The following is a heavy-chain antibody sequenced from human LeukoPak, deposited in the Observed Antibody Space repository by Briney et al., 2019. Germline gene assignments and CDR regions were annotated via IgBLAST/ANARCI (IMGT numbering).Heavy chain of an antibody. CDR1: GGSIGSYY. D-gene: IGHD3-22*01. J-gene: IGHJ6*03. V-gene: IGHV4-59*01. Sequence: SETLSLTCTVSGGSIGSYYWSWIRQPPGKGLEWIGNIYYSGSTNYNPSLKSRVTISVDTSKNQFSLKLSSVTAADTAVYYCTRGSIAYYYMDVWGKGTTVTISS. CDR2: IYYSGST. CDR3: TRGSIAYYYMDV.